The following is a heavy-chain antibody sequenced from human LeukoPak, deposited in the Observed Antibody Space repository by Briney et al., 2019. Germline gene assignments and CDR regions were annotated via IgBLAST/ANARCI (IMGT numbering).Heavy chain of an antibody. CDR2: IYYSGST. Sequence: SETLSLTCTVSGGSISSYYWSWIRQPPGRGLEWIGYIYYSGSTNYNPSLKSRVTISVDTSKNQFSLKLSSVTAADTAVYYCARSPPPYYYDSSGYPDYWGQGTLVTVSS. V-gene: IGHV4-59*01. CDR3: ARSPPPYYYDSSGYPDY. CDR1: GGSISSYY. D-gene: IGHD3-22*01. J-gene: IGHJ4*02.